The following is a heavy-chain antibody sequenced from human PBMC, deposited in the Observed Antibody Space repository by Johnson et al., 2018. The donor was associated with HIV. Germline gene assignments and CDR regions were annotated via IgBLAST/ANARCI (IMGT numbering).Heavy chain of an antibody. CDR1: GFTFSSYW. CDR2: INQDGSEK. J-gene: IGHJ3*02. CDR3: ARSEITVVRGGAFDI. D-gene: IGHD3-10*01. Sequence: VQLVESGGGLVQPGGSLRLSCAASGFTFSSYWMSWVRQAPGKGLEWVANINQDGSEKYDLDSEKGRFTISRDNAKKTLYLEMNSLRAEDTAVYYCARSEITVVRGGAFDIWGQGTMVTVSS. V-gene: IGHV3-7*02.